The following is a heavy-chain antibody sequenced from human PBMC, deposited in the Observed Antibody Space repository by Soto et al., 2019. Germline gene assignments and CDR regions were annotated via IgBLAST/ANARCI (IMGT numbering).Heavy chain of an antibody. D-gene: IGHD2-2*01. J-gene: IGHJ4*02. CDR2: ISYDGSNK. CDR3: AQGPRLVVPAAIILRSDY. CDR1: GFTFSGYG. Sequence: PGGSLRLSCAASGFTFSGYGMHWVRQAPGKGLEWVAVISYDGSNKYYADSVKGRFTISRDNSKNTLYLQMNSLRAEDTAVYYCAQGPRLVVPAAIILRSDYWGQGTLVTVSS. V-gene: IGHV3-30*18.